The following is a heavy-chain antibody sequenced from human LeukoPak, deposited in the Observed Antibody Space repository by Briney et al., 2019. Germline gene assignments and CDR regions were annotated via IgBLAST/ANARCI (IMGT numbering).Heavy chain of an antibody. CDR2: INPNSGGT. V-gene: IGHV1-2*02. Sequence: ASVKVSCKASGYTFTGYYMHWVRQAPGQGLEWMGWINPNSGGTNYAQKFQGRVIMTRDTSISTAYMELSRLRSDDTAVYYCARLYYDSSGYPPADYWGQGTLVTVSS. CDR1: GYTFTGYY. CDR3: ARLYYDSSGYPPADY. J-gene: IGHJ4*02. D-gene: IGHD3-22*01.